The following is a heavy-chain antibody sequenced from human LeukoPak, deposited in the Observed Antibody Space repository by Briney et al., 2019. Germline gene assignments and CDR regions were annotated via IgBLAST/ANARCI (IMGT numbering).Heavy chain of an antibody. CDR2: IWYDGSNK. D-gene: IGHD2-21*02. V-gene: IGHV3-33*01. CDR1: GFTFNRFG. Sequence: PGRSLRLSCATSGFTFNRFGMHWVRQTPGKGLEWVAVIWYDGSNKDYADSVKGRFTISRDNSKNTLYLQRSGLRAEDTAVYYCATSAHIEVGTAPPPDYWGQGTLVTVTS. J-gene: IGHJ4*02. CDR3: ATSAHIEVGTAPPPDY.